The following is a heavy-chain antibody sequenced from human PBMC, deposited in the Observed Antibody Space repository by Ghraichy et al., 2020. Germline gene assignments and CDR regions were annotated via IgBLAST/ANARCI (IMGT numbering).Heavy chain of an antibody. J-gene: IGHJ4*02. D-gene: IGHD1-26*01. Sequence: ASVKVSCKASGYTFTSYGISWVRQAPGQGLEWMGWISAYNGNTNYAQKLQGRVTMTTDTSTSTAYMELRSLRSDDTAVYYCARDPGRVPVGATRLFDYWGQGTLVTVSS. V-gene: IGHV1-18*01. CDR1: GYTFTSYG. CDR3: ARDPGRVPVGATRLFDY. CDR2: ISAYNGNT.